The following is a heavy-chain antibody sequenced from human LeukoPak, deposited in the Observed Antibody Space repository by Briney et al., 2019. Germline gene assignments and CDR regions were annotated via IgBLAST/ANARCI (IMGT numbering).Heavy chain of an antibody. D-gene: IGHD3-9*01. Sequence: SETLSLTCAVSGGSISSGGYSWSWIRQPPGKGLEWIGYIYHSGSTYYNPSLKSRVTISVDTSKNQFSLKLSSVTAADTAVYYCARGDITISYYGMDVWGQGTTVTVSS. CDR1: GGSISSGGYS. V-gene: IGHV4-30-2*05. J-gene: IGHJ6*02. CDR3: ARGDITISYYGMDV. CDR2: IYHSGST.